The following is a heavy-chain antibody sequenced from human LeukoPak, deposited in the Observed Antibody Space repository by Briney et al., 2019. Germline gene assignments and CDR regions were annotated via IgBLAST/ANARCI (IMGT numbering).Heavy chain of an antibody. Sequence: KPSETLSLTCAVYGGSFSGYYWSWIRQPPGKGLEWIGEINHSGSTNYNPSLKSRVTISVDTSKNQFSLKLSSVTAADTAVYYCAGLSTVTTGTPFDYWGQGTLVTVSS. CDR1: GGSFSGYY. CDR2: INHSGST. CDR3: AGLSTVTTGTPFDY. J-gene: IGHJ4*02. V-gene: IGHV4-34*01. D-gene: IGHD4-17*01.